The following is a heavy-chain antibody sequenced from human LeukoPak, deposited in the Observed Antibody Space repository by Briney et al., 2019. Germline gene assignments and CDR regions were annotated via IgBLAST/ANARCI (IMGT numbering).Heavy chain of an antibody. J-gene: IGHJ5*02. D-gene: IGHD5-12*01. CDR2: ISSSSSYI. CDR3: ARESWHGYSGYANWFDP. CDR1: GFTFSSYS. V-gene: IGHV3-21*01. Sequence: GGSLRLSCAASGFTFSSYSMNWVRQAPGKGLEWVSSISSSSSYIYYADSVKGRFTISRDNAKNSLYLQMNSLRAEDTAVYYCARESWHGYSGYANWFDPWGQGTLVTVSS.